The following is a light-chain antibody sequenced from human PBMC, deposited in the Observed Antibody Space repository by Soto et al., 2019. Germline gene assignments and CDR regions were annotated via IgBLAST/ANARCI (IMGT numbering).Light chain of an antibody. CDR1: SSNIGIDY. CDR2: EDN. J-gene: IGLJ2*01. CDR3: GAWDTSLGGGI. V-gene: IGLV1-51*02. Sequence: QSVLTQPPSVSAAPGQKVTISCSGSSSNIGIDYVSWYQQLPGTAPKLLIYEDNKRPSGIPDRFCGSKSGTSATLDITGLQTGDEADYYCGAWDTSLGGGIFGGGTQLTVL.